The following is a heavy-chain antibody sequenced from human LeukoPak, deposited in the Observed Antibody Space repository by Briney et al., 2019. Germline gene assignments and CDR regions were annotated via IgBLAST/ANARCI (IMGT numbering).Heavy chain of an antibody. J-gene: IGHJ4*02. Sequence: PGGSLRLSCAASGFTVSSNYMSWVRQAPGKGLEWVSVIYSGGSTYYADSVKGRFTISRDNSKNTLYLQMNSLRAEDTAVYYCASRGLAVAGNYWGQGTLVTVSS. CDR2: IYSGGST. CDR1: GFTVSSNY. D-gene: IGHD6-19*01. V-gene: IGHV3-53*01. CDR3: ASRGLAVAGNY.